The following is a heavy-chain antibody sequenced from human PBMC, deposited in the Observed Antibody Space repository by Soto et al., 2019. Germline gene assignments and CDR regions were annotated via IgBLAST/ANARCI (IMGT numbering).Heavy chain of an antibody. CDR3: ASSSEAGYSSGWLTD. J-gene: IGHJ4*02. CDR2: IWYDGSNK. Sequence: GESLKISCAASGFTFSSYGMHWVRQAPGKGLEWVAVIWYDGSNKYYADSVKGRFTISRDNSKNTLYLQMNSLRAEDTAVYYCASSSEAGYSSGWLTDWGQGTLVTVSS. V-gene: IGHV3-33*01. D-gene: IGHD6-19*01. CDR1: GFTFSSYG.